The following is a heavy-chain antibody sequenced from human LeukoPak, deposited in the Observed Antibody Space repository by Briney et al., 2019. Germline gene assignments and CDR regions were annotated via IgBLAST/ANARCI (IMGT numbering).Heavy chain of an antibody. D-gene: IGHD4-17*01. CDR2: IYYSGST. V-gene: IGHV4-59*01. CDR1: GGSISSYY. CDR3: ARDPYGDYPDY. J-gene: IGHJ4*02. Sequence: SETLSLTCTVSGGSISSYYWSWIRQPPGKGLEWIGYIYYSGSTNYNPSLKSRVTISVDTSKNQFSLKLSSVTAADTAVYYCARDPYGDYPDYWGQGTLVTVSS.